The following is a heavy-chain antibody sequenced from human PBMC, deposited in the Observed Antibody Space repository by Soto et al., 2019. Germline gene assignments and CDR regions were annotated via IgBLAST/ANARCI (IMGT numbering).Heavy chain of an antibody. D-gene: IGHD3-9*01. CDR2: ISSNSVTI. CDR3: AREDILTGYYTRYYYGMDV. CDR1: GFIFSKYS. V-gene: IGHV3-48*02. Sequence: GGSLRLSCGASGFIFSKYSMNWVRQAPGKGLEWLSYISSNSVTIYYADSVRGRFTIFRDNANNSLYLQMNSLRDEDTAVYYCAREDILTGYYTRYYYGMDVWGQGTTVTSP. J-gene: IGHJ6*02.